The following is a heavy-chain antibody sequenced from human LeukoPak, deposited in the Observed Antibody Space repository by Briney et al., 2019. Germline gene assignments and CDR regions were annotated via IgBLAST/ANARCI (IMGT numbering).Heavy chain of an antibody. V-gene: IGHV4-61*01. J-gene: IGHJ3*02. Sequence: PSETLSLTCTVSGGFVTNDNYYWNWIRQPPGKGLEWIGYILSSGSTNYNPSVKSRVTISVDTSKNQFSLKLSSVTAADTAVYYCARTNQISETAFDIWGQGTMVIVTS. CDR2: ILSSGST. D-gene: IGHD1-14*01. CDR1: GGFVTNDNYY. CDR3: ARTNQISETAFDI.